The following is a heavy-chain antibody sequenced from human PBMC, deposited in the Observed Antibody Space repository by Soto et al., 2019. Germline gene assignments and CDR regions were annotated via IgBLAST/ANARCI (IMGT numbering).Heavy chain of an antibody. CDR1: GYTFSDLD. D-gene: IGHD4-4*01. CDR2: MNAKSGDT. V-gene: IGHV1-8*01. Sequence: ASVKVSCKASGYTFSDLDINWLQQASVQGPEWMGWMNAKSGDTFFPQRFQGKFNMTWDTSLSTAYMEVSSLTSDDTAIYYCARGNPFNYAGFDVWGQGTTVTVSS. CDR3: ARGNPFNYAGFDV. J-gene: IGHJ6*02.